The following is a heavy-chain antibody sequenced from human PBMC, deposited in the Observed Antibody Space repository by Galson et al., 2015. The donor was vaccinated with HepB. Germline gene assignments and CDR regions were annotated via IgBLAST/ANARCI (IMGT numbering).Heavy chain of an antibody. CDR2: INWNGGST. V-gene: IGHV3-20*01. D-gene: IGHD1-26*01. CDR3: ARAGLVGATNTDAFDI. CDR1: GFTFDDYG. J-gene: IGHJ3*02. Sequence: SLRLSCAASGFTFDDYGMSWVRQAPGEGLEWVSGINWNGGSTGYADSVKGRFTISRDNAKNSLYLQMNSLRVEDTALYHCARAGLVGATNTDAFDIWGQGTMVTVSS.